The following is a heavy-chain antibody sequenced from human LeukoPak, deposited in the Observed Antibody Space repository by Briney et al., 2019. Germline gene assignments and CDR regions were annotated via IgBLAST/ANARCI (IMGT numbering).Heavy chain of an antibody. J-gene: IGHJ5*02. CDR2: IYYSGST. Sequence: SETLSLTCTVSGGSISSSSYYWGWIRRPPGKGLEWIGSIYYSGSTYYNPSLKSRVTISVDTSKNQFSLKLSSVTAADTAVYYCASQRRYCSSTSCYWFDPWGQGTLVTVSS. CDR1: GGSISSSSYY. CDR3: ASQRRYCSSTSCYWFDP. D-gene: IGHD2-2*01. V-gene: IGHV4-39*01.